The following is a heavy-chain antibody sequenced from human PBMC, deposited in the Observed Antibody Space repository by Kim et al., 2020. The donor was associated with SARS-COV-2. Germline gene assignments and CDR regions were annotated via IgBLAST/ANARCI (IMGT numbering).Heavy chain of an antibody. D-gene: IGHD6-13*01. V-gene: IGHV3-11*05. CDR3: ARDLVGYYPSEQLVHYYYYGMDV. Sequence: GGSLRLSCAASGFTFSDYYMSWIRQAPGKGLEWVSYISSSSSYTNYADSVKGRFTISRDNAKNSLYLQMNSLRAEDTAVYYCARDLVGYYPSEQLVHYYYYGMDVWGQGTTVTVSS. CDR1: GFTFSDYY. CDR2: ISSSSSYT. J-gene: IGHJ6*02.